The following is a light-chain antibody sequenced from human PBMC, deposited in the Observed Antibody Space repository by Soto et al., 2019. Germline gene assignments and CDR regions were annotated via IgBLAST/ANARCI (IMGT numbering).Light chain of an antibody. Sequence: EIVMTQSPASLAVAPGERVTLSCRASQSVDTKLAWYQQKPGQAPRLLIYDVSTRDAGVPTRFSGSGSGTEFTLTISSLQSEDFALYYCQQYSSWRTFGPGTKLEIK. V-gene: IGKV3-15*01. J-gene: IGKJ2*01. CDR3: QQYSSWRT. CDR1: QSVDTK. CDR2: DVS.